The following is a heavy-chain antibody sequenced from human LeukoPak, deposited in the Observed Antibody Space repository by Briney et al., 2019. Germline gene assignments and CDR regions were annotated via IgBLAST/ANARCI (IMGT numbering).Heavy chain of an antibody. CDR3: AREESGGYFHY. V-gene: IGHV1-2*02. Sequence: ASVRVSCKASGYTFTGYYIHWVRQAPGQGLEWMGWINPNSGGPHYAQKFQGRVTMTRDTSTTTVYMELSSLRSEDTAVYYCAREESGGYFHYWGQGTLVTVPS. CDR1: GYTFTGYY. D-gene: IGHD2-8*02. CDR2: INPNSGGP. J-gene: IGHJ4*02.